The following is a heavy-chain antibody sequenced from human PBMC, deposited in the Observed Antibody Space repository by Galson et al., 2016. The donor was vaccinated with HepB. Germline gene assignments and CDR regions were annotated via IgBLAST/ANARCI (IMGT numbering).Heavy chain of an antibody. Sequence: SETLSLTCIVSGDSISSGPYPWGWIRQSPGMGLEWIWSFYYRGNTFYNPYLLSRVTISVDMVKTQFSLNLNSVTAADAAVYFCARGAARPGDWYFDLWGRGTLVTVSS. CDR1: GDSISSGPYP. D-gene: IGHD6-6*01. V-gene: IGHV4-39*07. CDR2: FYYRGNT. CDR3: ARGAARPGDWYFDL. J-gene: IGHJ2*01.